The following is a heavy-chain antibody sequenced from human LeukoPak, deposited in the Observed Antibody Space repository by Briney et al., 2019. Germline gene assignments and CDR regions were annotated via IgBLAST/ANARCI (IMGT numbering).Heavy chain of an antibody. CDR2: INHSGST. CDR1: GGSFSGYY. V-gene: IGHV4-34*01. J-gene: IGHJ5*02. Sequence: SETLSLTCAVYGGSFSGYYWSWISQPPGKGLKWIGEINHSGSTNYNPSLKSRVTISVDTSKNQFSLKLSSVTAADTAVYYCARGGLRYYYGSGSQIVFDPWGQGTLVTVSS. D-gene: IGHD3-10*01. CDR3: ARGGLRYYYGSGSQIVFDP.